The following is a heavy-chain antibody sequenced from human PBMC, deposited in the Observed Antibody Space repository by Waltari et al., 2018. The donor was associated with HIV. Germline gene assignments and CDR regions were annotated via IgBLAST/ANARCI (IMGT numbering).Heavy chain of an antibody. J-gene: IGHJ2*01. Sequence: QVDLQQWGTGLVKPSETLSRTCAVSGGPFTGHDWSWIRETPGEGLQWIGEMNDGGKSNYNPTLKSRAVMTIDPSKKQFSLKLKSVTAADTGVYYCARGPRPSTVTAPGWYFDLWGRGTLVTVSS. CDR1: GGPFTGHD. D-gene: IGHD2-21*02. V-gene: IGHV4-34*02. CDR3: ARGPRPSTVTAPGWYFDL. CDR2: MNDGGKS.